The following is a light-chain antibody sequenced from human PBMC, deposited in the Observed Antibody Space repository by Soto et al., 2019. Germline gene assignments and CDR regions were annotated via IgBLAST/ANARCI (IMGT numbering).Light chain of an antibody. Sequence: QPVLTQPPSASATPGQRVSISCSGSRSNIGSNYVYWYQQLPGAAPSLLMYSNNQRPSGVPGRFSVAKSGTSASLAISGLRSEDEADYYCAAWDDNLSGWVFGGGTQLTVL. J-gene: IGLJ3*02. CDR3: AAWDDNLSGWV. CDR1: RSNIGSNY. V-gene: IGLV1-47*02. CDR2: SNN.